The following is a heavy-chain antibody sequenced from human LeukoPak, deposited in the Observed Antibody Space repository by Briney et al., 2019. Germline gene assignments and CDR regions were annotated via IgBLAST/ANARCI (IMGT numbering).Heavy chain of an antibody. J-gene: IGHJ6*02. CDR3: ARIKGRRYYYYYSGMDV. Sequence: SETLSLTCAVYGGSFSGYYWSWIRQPPGKGLEWIGEINHSGSTNYNPSFKSRVTISVGTSKNQFSLKLSSVTAADTAVYYCARIKGRRYYYYYSGMDVWGQGTTVTVSS. D-gene: IGHD1-26*01. CDR1: GGSFSGYY. V-gene: IGHV4-34*01. CDR2: INHSGST.